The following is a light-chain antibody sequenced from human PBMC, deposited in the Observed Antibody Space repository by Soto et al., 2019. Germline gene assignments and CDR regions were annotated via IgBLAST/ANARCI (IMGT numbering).Light chain of an antibody. CDR1: QSVSSN. CDR3: QQYNNWPPIT. J-gene: IGKJ5*01. V-gene: IGKV3-15*01. CDR2: GAS. Sequence: EIVMTQSPATLSVSPGERATLSCRASQSVSSNFAWYQQKPGQAPRLLIYGASTRATGSPARFSGSGSGTEFTLTISSRQSEDFAVYYCQQYNNWPPITFGQGTRLEIK.